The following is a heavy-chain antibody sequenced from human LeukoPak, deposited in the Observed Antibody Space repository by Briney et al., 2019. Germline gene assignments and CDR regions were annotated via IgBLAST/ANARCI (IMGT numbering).Heavy chain of an antibody. CDR2: IWSDGNNK. J-gene: IGHJ6*03. D-gene: IGHD2-2*01. CDR3: AKDPGYQPPGYYMDV. CDR1: GFTFSSYG. V-gene: IGHV3-33*06. Sequence: PGRSLRLSCAASGFTFSSYGMHWVRQAPGKGLQWVAVIWSDGNNKYYADSVKGRFTISRDNSKNTMYLEMNSLRAEDTAVYYCAKDPGYQPPGYYMDVWGKGTTVTVSS.